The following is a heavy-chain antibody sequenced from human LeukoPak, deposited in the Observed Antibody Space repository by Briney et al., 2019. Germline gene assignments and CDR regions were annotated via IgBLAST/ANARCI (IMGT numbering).Heavy chain of an antibody. Sequence: ASVKVSCKASGYTFTSYYMHWVRQAPGQGLEWMGIINPSGGSTSYAQKFQGRVTMTRDTSTSTVYMELSSLRSEDTAVYYCARTDTVVVTAIIPDTRPYYFDYWGQGTLVTVSS. CDR1: GYTFTSYY. CDR2: INPSGGST. CDR3: ARTDTVVVTAIIPDTRPYYFDY. J-gene: IGHJ4*02. V-gene: IGHV1-46*01. D-gene: IGHD2-21*02.